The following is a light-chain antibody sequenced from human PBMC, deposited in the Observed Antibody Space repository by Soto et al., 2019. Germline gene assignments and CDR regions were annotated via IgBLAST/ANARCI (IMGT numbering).Light chain of an antibody. CDR1: QSVTTQ. Sequence: IVLTQSPGTLSLSPGEIATLSFSASQSVTTQLAWYQQKPGQAPRLIIHGASSRATGIPDRFSGSGSGTDFTLTISRLEPEDFAMYYCQHYGSSPRTFGRGTKVDIK. CDR3: QHYGSSPRT. J-gene: IGKJ1*01. CDR2: GAS. V-gene: IGKV3-20*01.